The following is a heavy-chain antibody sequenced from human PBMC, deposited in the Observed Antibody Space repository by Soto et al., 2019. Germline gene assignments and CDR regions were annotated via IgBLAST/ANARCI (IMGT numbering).Heavy chain of an antibody. D-gene: IGHD2-15*01. Sequence: GGSLRLSCAASGFTFGDYYVTWIRQAPGKGLEWVSYISSSGSLMYYADSVKGRFTISRDNAKNSLYLQMNSLRAEDTAVYYCSRCPGILSALPNYYSYYMDVWGKGTTVTVSS. J-gene: IGHJ6*03. CDR3: SRCPGILSALPNYYSYYMDV. V-gene: IGHV3-11*01. CDR1: GFTFGDYY. CDR2: ISSSGSLM.